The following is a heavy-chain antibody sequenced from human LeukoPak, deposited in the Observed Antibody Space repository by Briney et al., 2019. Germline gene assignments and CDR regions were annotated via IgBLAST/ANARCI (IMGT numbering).Heavy chain of an antibody. V-gene: IGHV3-21*01. CDR1: GFTFSSYS. Sequence: KSGGPLRLSCAASGFTFSSYSMNWVRQAPGKGLEWVSSISSSSIYIYYTDSVKGRFTISRDNAKNSLYLQMNSLRAEDTAVYYCARDAYDSSGYSGAVDYWGQGTLVTVSS. CDR2: ISSSSIYI. D-gene: IGHD3-22*01. CDR3: ARDAYDSSGYSGAVDY. J-gene: IGHJ4*02.